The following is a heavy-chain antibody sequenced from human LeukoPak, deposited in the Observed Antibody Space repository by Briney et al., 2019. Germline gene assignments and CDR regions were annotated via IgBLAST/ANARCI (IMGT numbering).Heavy chain of an antibody. Sequence: ASVKVSCKASGYTFTSYAINWVRQAPGQGLECMGWINTNTGNPTYAQGFTGRFVFSLDTSVSTAYLQISSLKAEDTAVYYCARDSRRAGYSYGDFDYWGQGTLVTVSS. CDR3: ARDSRRAGYSYGDFDY. CDR2: INTNTGNP. V-gene: IGHV7-4-1*02. D-gene: IGHD5-18*01. J-gene: IGHJ4*02. CDR1: GYTFTSYA.